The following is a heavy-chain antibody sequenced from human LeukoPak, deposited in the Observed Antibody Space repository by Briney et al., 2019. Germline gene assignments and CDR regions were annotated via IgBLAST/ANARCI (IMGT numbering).Heavy chain of an antibody. Sequence: PSETLSLTCAVYGGSFSGYYWSWIRQPPGKGLEWIGEINHSGSTNYNPSLKSRVTISVDTSKNQFSLKLSSVTAADTAVYYCARALLEGYWGQGTLVTVSS. CDR1: GGSFSGYY. CDR3: ARALLEGY. V-gene: IGHV4-34*01. J-gene: IGHJ4*02. CDR2: INHSGST. D-gene: IGHD3-10*01.